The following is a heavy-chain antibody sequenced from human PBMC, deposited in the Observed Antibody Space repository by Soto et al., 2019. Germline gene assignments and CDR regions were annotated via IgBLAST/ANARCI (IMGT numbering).Heavy chain of an antibody. CDR3: ATSYGSGSTHFDS. Sequence: QVQLVQSGPEVKKPGSSVKVSCTASGGTFNSYTLNWVRQAPGQRPEWVGRVNPIVGMSTSASKFQGRVPXTXDXXTNRACMDRTGLKSEDTAVYYCATSYGSGSTHFDSWGQGTLVTVAS. J-gene: IGHJ4*02. CDR1: GGTFNSYT. CDR2: VNPIVGMS. V-gene: IGHV1-69*02. D-gene: IGHD3-10*01.